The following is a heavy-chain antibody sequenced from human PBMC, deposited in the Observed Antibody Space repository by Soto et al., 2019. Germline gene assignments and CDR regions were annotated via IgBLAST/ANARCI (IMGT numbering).Heavy chain of an antibody. CDR1: GYTFTSYA. V-gene: IGHV1-3*01. CDR2: LNAGNGNT. CDR3: ARAPVPPHYYDSSGYSYYFDY. J-gene: IGHJ4*02. D-gene: IGHD3-22*01. Sequence: ASVKVSCKASGYTFTSYAMHWVRQAPGQRLEWMGWLNAGNGNTKYSQKFQGRVTITRDTSASTAYMALSSLRSEDTAVYYCARAPVPPHYYDSSGYSYYFDYWGQGTLVTVSS.